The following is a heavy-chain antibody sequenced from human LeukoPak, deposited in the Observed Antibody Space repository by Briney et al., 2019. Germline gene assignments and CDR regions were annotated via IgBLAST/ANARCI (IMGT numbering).Heavy chain of an antibody. V-gene: IGHV1-2*02. Sequence: ASVKVSCKTSGYTFTGYYMHWVRQAPGQGLEWMGWINPNSGGTNYAQKFQGRVTMTRDTSISTAYMELSSLRAEDTAVYYCAKQGLDLYYYGSGSYLPFTWFDPWGQGTLVTVSS. CDR3: AKQGLDLYYYGSGSYLPFTWFDP. J-gene: IGHJ5*02. CDR2: INPNSGGT. D-gene: IGHD3-10*01. CDR1: GYTFTGYY.